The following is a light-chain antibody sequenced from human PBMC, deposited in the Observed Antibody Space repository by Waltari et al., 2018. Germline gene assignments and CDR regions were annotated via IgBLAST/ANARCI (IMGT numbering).Light chain of an antibody. V-gene: IGKV1-5*03. CDR2: EAS. J-gene: IGKJ4*01. CDR1: QSIRSS. Sequence: DIQMTQSPSTLSASVGDRVTITCRASQSIRSSFAWYQQKPGKSPKFLICEASSLESGVPSRVSGSGSGTEFTLTISSLQPDDFATYFCQQSYALTFGGGTKVEIK. CDR3: QQSYALT.